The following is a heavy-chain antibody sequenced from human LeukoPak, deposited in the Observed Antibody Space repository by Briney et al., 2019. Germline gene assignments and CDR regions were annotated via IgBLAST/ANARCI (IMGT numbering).Heavy chain of an antibody. CDR3: VRDFRFLDDY. J-gene: IGHJ4*02. V-gene: IGHV3-7*01. CDR1: GFTLSTYW. D-gene: IGHD3-3*01. Sequence: GSLRLSCAASGFTLSTYWMTWVRQAPGKGLEWVANIKQDGSEKYYVDSVKGRFTISRDNAKNSLYLQMNSLRAEDTAMYYCVRDFRFLDDYGGKGTLVTVSS. CDR2: IKQDGSEK.